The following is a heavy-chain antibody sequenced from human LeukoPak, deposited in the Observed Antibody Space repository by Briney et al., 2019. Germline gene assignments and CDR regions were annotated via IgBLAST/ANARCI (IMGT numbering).Heavy chain of an antibody. J-gene: IGHJ4*02. V-gene: IGHV3-48*03. Sequence: GGSLRLSCAASGFTFSSYEMNWVRQAPGKGLEWVSYIDSSGSTIHYADSVKGRFTISRDNAKNSLYLQMNSLRAEDTAVYYCGRGELPAAVEDWGQGTLVTVSS. CDR1: GFTFSSYE. CDR3: GRGELPAAVED. D-gene: IGHD2-2*01. CDR2: IDSSGSTI.